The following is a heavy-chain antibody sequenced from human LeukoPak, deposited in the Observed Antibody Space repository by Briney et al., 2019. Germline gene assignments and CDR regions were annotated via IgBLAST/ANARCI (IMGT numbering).Heavy chain of an antibody. D-gene: IGHD1-26*01. Sequence: GGSLRLSCAASGFTFGDYGMSWVRQAPGKGLEWVANIKQDGSEKYYVDSVKGRFTISRDNAKNSLYLQMNSLRAEDTAVYYCARLYSGSYYLRYFDYWGQGTLVTVSS. J-gene: IGHJ4*02. CDR1: GFTFGDYG. CDR2: IKQDGSEK. CDR3: ARLYSGSYYLRYFDY. V-gene: IGHV3-7*01.